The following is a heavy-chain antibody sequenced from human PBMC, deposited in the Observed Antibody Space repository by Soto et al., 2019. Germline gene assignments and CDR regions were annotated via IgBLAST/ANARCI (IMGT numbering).Heavy chain of an antibody. D-gene: IGHD5-18*01. V-gene: IGHV1-18*01. CDR3: ARDWVTPNDPNWFDP. CDR1: GYTFTSYG. Sequence: ASVMVSCKASGYTFTSYGISWVGQAPGQGLEWMGWISAYNGNTNYAQKLQGRVTMTTDTSTSTAYMERRSLRADDTAVYYCARDWVTPNDPNWFDPRGQGTPVTVSS. J-gene: IGHJ5*02. CDR2: ISAYNGNT.